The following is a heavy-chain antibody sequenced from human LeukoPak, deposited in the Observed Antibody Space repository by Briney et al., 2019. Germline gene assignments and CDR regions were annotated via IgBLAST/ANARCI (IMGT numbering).Heavy chain of an antibody. J-gene: IGHJ6*03. CDR1: GGSISSSSYY. V-gene: IGHV4-39*07. CDR3: AREDITMVRGVKSRYMDV. CDR2: IYYSGST. Sequence: ASETLSLTCTVSGGSISSSSYYWGWIRQPPGKGLEWTGNIYYSGSTYYNPSLESRVTISVDTSKNQFSLKLSSVTAADTAVYYCAREDITMVRGVKSRYMDVWGKGTTVTVSS. D-gene: IGHD3-10*01.